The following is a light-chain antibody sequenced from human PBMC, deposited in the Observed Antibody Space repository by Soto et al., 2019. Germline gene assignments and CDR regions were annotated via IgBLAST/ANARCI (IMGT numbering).Light chain of an antibody. Sequence: QSVLTQPASVSGSPGQSITISRTGTSSDVGGYNYVSWYQQHPGKAPKLMIYEVSNRPSGVSNRFSGSKSGNTASLTISGLQAEDEADYYCSSYTSSSTLRVFGGGTKLTVL. CDR3: SSYTSSSTLRV. CDR1: SSDVGGYNY. CDR2: EVS. V-gene: IGLV2-14*01. J-gene: IGLJ3*02.